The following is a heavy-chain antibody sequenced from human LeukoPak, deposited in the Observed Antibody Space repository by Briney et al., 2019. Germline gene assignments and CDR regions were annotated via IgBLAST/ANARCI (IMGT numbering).Heavy chain of an antibody. D-gene: IGHD6-13*01. CDR3: ARDGSSSWYDGYFDY. CDR1: GFTFSSYA. V-gene: IGHV3-30*01. J-gene: IGHJ4*02. CDR2: ISYDGSNK. Sequence: GRSLRLSCAASGFTFSSYAMHWVRQAPGKGLEWVSVISYDGSNKYYADSVKGRFTISRDNSKNTLYLQMNSLRAEDTAVYYCARDGSSSWYDGYFDYWGQGTLVTVSS.